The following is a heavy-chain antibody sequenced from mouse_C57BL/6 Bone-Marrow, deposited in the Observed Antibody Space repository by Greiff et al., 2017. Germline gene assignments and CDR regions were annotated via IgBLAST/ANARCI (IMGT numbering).Heavy chain of an antibody. D-gene: IGHD2-13*01. CDR2: INPSTGGT. V-gene: IGHV1-42*01. CDR3: ARGLQSDAMDY. Sequence: VQLQQSGPELVKPGASVKISCKASGYSFTGYYMNWVKQSPEKSLEWIGEINPSTGGTTYNQKFKAKATLTVDKASSTAYMQLKSLTSEDASVYYCARGLQSDAMDYWGQGTSVTVSS. J-gene: IGHJ4*01. CDR1: GYSFTGYY.